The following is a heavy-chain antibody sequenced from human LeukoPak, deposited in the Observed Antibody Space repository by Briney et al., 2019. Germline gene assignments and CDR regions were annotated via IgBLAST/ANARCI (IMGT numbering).Heavy chain of an antibody. CDR3: ASPGGYYESSSYSQLDAFDI. Sequence: SETLSLTCTVSNGSISNYFWSWIRQPPGKGLEWIGYVHHSGTANYNPSFMSRVTISIDTSKHRLSLKLSSVTAADTALYYCASPGGYYESSSYSQLDAFDIWGQGTMVTASS. D-gene: IGHD3-22*01. V-gene: IGHV4-59*01. J-gene: IGHJ3*02. CDR2: VHHSGTA. CDR1: NGSISNYF.